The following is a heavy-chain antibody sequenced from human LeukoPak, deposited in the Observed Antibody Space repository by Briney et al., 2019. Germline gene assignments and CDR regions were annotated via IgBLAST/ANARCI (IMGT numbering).Heavy chain of an antibody. Sequence: GASVKVSCKSSGYTFTSYDINWVRQPPAQGHEWMGGMNTNGGNTGYAQKYQGRGTITRTTSISTAYMELSSLRSEDTGVYYCARGSRLLWFGGLPPGFAAWGQGTLVTVSS. D-gene: IGHD3-10*01. CDR3: ARGSRLLWFGGLPPGFAA. CDR2: MNTNGGNT. CDR1: GYTFTSYD. J-gene: IGHJ5*02. V-gene: IGHV1-8*01.